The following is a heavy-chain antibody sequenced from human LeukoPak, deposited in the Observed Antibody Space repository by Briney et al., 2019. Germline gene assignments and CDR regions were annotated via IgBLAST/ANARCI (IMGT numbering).Heavy chain of an antibody. CDR3: ASGLSGSLDGDY. Sequence: SVKVSCKASGGTFSSYTISWVRQAPGQGLEWMGRIIPILGIANYAQKFQGRVTITADKSTSTAYMELSSLGSEDTAVYYCASGLSGSLDGDYWGQGTLVTVSS. CDR1: GGTFSSYT. V-gene: IGHV1-69*02. J-gene: IGHJ4*02. D-gene: IGHD1-26*01. CDR2: IIPILGIA.